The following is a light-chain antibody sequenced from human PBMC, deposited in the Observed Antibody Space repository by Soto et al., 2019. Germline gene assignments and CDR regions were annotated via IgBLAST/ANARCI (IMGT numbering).Light chain of an antibody. Sequence: QTVVTQGPSLTVSPGGTVTLTCASSTGEVTSAYYANWFQQKRGQAPRALIYNTSKKHSWTPARFSGSLLGGKAALTLSGVQPEDEAEYYCLLYLGAHVRRFGGGTKLTVL. V-gene: IGLV7-43*01. CDR1: TGEVTSAYY. CDR3: LLYLGAHVRR. J-gene: IGLJ3*02. CDR2: NTS.